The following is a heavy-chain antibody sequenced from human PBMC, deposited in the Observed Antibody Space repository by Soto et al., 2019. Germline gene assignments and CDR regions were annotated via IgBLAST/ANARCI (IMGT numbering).Heavy chain of an antibody. D-gene: IGHD3-10*01. CDR2: ISSSSSTM. J-gene: IGHJ6*02. CDR3: ARPTFFFGSGSYSANAYAMDV. CDR1: GFTFSSYA. Sequence: GGSLRLSCAASGFTFSSYAMNWVRQAPGKALEWISYISSSSSTMYYADSVKGRFTVSRDNAKNSLSLQMNSLRAEDTAVYYCARPTFFFGSGSYSANAYAMDVWGQGTTVTVSS. V-gene: IGHV3-48*01.